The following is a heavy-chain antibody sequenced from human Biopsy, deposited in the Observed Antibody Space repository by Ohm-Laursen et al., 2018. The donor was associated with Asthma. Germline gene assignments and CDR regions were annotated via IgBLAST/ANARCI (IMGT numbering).Heavy chain of an antibody. CDR2: IYYSGST. D-gene: IGHD4-17*01. CDR1: GGSINIGDYY. CDR3: ARTTYGDDGFDP. J-gene: IGHJ5*02. Sequence: TLSLTCSVSGGSINIGDYYWSWIRQHPVKGLEWIGYIYYSGSTYYNPSLKSRVSISLDTSKNRFSLILTSVTAADTAVYYCARTTYGDDGFDPWGQGTLVTVSS. V-gene: IGHV4-31*03.